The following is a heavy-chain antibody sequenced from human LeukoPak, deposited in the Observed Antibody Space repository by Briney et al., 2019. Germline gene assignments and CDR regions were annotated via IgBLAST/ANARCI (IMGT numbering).Heavy chain of an antibody. CDR3: ARDRAGYSSSWYYFDY. Sequence: SETLSLTCTVSGGSISSYYWSWIRQPPGKGVEWIGYIYYSGSTNYNPSLKSRVTISVDTSKNQFSLKLSSVTAADTAVYYCARDRAGYSSSWYYFDYWGKGTLVTVSS. CDR1: GGSISSYY. V-gene: IGHV4-59*01. CDR2: IYYSGST. D-gene: IGHD6-13*01. J-gene: IGHJ4*02.